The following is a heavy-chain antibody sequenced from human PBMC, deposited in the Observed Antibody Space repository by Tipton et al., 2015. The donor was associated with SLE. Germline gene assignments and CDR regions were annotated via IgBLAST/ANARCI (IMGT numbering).Heavy chain of an antibody. D-gene: IGHD6-13*01. CDR1: GGSISSGSYY. J-gene: IGHJ4*02. CDR2: IYTSGST. Sequence: TLSLTCTVSGGSISSGSYYWSWIRQPAGKGLEWIGYIYTSGSTNYNPSLKSRVTISVDTSKNQFSLKLSSVTAADTAVYYCARDPIAAAGEFDYWGQGTLVTVSS. V-gene: IGHV4-61*09. CDR3: ARDPIAAAGEFDY.